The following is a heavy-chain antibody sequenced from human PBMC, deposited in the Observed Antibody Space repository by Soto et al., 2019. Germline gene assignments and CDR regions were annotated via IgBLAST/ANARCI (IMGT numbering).Heavy chain of an antibody. V-gene: IGHV4-59*01. CDR3: ARDGSGYDFWSGPYFFDY. D-gene: IGHD3-3*01. J-gene: IGHJ4*02. CDR2: IYYNGRT. CDR1: GGSISTYY. Sequence: ETLSLTCTVSGGSISTYYSSWIRQPPGKGLEWIGYIYYNGRTNYNPSLESRVTISLDTSKSQFSLKLSSVSAADTAVYYCARDGSGYDFWSGPYFFDYWGPGTLVTVSS.